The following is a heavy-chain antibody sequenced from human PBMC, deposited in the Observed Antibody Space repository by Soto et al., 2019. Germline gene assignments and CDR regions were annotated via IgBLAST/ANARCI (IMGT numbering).Heavy chain of an antibody. CDR1: GGSISRSTYY. CDR2: IYDSGKT. Sequence: SETLFLTCSVSGGSISRSTYYWGWIRQPPGKGLEWIAMIYDSGKTYYNPSLKSRVTMSVDTSKNQFSLKLSSVTAADTAVYYCARHVPHDDWLEPWGQGTLVTVSS. V-gene: IGHV4-39*01. J-gene: IGHJ5*02. CDR3: ARHVPHDDWLEP.